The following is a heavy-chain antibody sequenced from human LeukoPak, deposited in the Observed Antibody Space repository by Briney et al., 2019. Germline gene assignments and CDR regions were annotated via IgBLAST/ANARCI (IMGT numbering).Heavy chain of an antibody. CDR1: GGSFSGYY. CDR3: ARARLVVDIVVVPADNWFDP. D-gene: IGHD2-2*03. V-gene: IGHV4-34*01. J-gene: IGHJ5*02. CDR2: INHSGST. Sequence: PSETLSLTCAVYGGSFSGYYWSWIRQPPGKGLEWIGEINHSGSTNYNPSLKSRVTISADTSKNQFSLKLSSVTAADTAVYYCARARLVVDIVVVPADNWFDPWGQGTLVTVSS.